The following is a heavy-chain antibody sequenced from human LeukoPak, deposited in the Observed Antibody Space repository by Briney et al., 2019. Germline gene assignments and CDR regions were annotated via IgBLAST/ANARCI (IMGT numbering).Heavy chain of an antibody. Sequence: GRSLRLSCAASGFTFSSYAMHWVRQAPGKGLEWVAVISYDGSNKYYADSVKGRFTISRDNSKNTLYLQMNSLRAEDTAVYYCARGSKRTLSPPTYYYHYGMDVWGQGTTATVSS. CDR3: ARGSKRTLSPPTYYYHYGMDV. V-gene: IGHV3-30-3*01. CDR1: GFTFSSYA. CDR2: ISYDGSNK. D-gene: IGHD6-25*01. J-gene: IGHJ6*02.